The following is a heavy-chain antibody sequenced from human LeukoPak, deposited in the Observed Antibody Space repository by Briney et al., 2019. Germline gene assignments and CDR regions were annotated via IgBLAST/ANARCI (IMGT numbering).Heavy chain of an antibody. CDR1: GFTFSNYA. V-gene: IGHV3-23*01. CDR3: AKDLHYGSGSYYSLTLDC. J-gene: IGHJ4*02. D-gene: IGHD3-10*01. Sequence: GGSLRLSCAASGFTFSNYAMSWVRQAPGKGLEWVSTVSGSGGSTYYADSVTGRFTISRDNSKNTLYLQMNSLRAEDTAVYSCAKDLHYGSGSYYSLTLDCWGQGTLVAVSS. CDR2: VSGSGGST.